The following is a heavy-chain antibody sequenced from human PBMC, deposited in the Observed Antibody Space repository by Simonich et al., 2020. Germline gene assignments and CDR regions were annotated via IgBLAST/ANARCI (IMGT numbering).Heavy chain of an antibody. D-gene: IGHD5-12*01. J-gene: IGHJ3*02. CDR3: ARDSSYYAFDI. Sequence: EVQLVESGGGLVQPGGSLRLSCAASGFTFSSYSMNWVRQAPGKELKCVSYISSSSSTIYYADSVKGRFTISRDNAKNSLYLQMNSLRAEDTAVYYCARDSSYYAFDIWGQGTMVTVSS. CDR2: ISSSSSTI. CDR1: GFTFSSYS. V-gene: IGHV3-48*01.